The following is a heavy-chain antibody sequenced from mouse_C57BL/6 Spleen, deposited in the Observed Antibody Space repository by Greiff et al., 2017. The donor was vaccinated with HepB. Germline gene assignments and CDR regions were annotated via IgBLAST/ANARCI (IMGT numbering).Heavy chain of an antibody. CDR2: IYPGDGDT. Sequence: QVQLQQSGPELVKPGASVKISCKASGYAFSSSWMNWVKQRPGKGLEWIGRIYPGDGDTNYNGKFKGKATLTADKSSSTAYMQLSSLTSEDSAVYFCASQTAQATPYYFDYWGQGTTLTVSS. D-gene: IGHD3-2*02. CDR1: GYAFSSSW. J-gene: IGHJ2*01. V-gene: IGHV1-82*01. CDR3: ASQTAQATPYYFDY.